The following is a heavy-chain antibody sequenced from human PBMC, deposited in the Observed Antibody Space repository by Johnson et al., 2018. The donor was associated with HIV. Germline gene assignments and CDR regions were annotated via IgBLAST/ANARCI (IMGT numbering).Heavy chain of an antibody. Sequence: VQLLESGGGLVQPGGSLRLSCAASGFTVSSNEMSWVRQAPGKGLEWVSSISGGCTYYADSRKGRFTIYRDNSKNTLYLQRNSLRAEDTAVYYCARDGNYYDRSGYRVDAFDVWGQGTMVTVAS. CDR3: ARDGNYYDRSGYRVDAFDV. CDR2: ISGGCT. V-gene: IGHV3-38-3*01. J-gene: IGHJ3*01. D-gene: IGHD3-22*01. CDR1: GFTVSSNE.